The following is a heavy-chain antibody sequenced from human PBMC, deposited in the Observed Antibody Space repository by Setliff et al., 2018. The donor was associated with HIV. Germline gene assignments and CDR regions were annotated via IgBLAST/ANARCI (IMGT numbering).Heavy chain of an antibody. CDR1: GVSISNSNW. V-gene: IGHV4-4*02. Sequence: KASETLSLTCAVSGVSISNSNWWTWVRQPPGKGLEWIGEVSHSGNTNYNPSLKSRVAISVDTSKNLFSLKMNSVTPADTAVYYCARGIENFWSGYIRWGQRTLVTVSS. CDR3: ARGIENFWSGYIR. J-gene: IGHJ4*02. D-gene: IGHD3-3*01. CDR2: VSHSGNT.